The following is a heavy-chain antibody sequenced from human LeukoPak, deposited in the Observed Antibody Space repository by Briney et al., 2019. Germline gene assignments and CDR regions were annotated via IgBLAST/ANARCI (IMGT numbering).Heavy chain of an antibody. CDR1: GFNFRTYW. CDR2: INSDGSNT. J-gene: IGHJ6*04. V-gene: IGHV3-74*01. Sequence: GGSLRFSCAASGFNFRTYWMHWLRQAPGKGLVWVSRINSDGSNTTYADSVKGRFTVSRDNAMNTLYLQMHSLRAEDTALYFCARGYGADVWGKGTMVTVSS. CDR3: ARGYGADV.